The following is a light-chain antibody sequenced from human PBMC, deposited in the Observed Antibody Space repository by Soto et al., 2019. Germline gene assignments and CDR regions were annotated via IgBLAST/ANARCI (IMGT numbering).Light chain of an antibody. CDR3: QQYGSSGT. J-gene: IGKJ1*01. CDR1: QSVSYY. V-gene: IGKV3-20*01. Sequence: GLKQSPGTVSLSPGERATLSCRASQSVSYYLAWYQQKPGQAPRLLIYGASNRATGIPDRFSGSGSGTDFTLTISRLEPEDFAVYYCQQYGSSGTFGQGTKVDI. CDR2: GAS.